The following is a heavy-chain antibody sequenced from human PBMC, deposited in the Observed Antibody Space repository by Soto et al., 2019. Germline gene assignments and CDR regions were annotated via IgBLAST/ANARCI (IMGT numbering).Heavy chain of an antibody. D-gene: IGHD4-17*01. J-gene: IGHJ4*02. CDR1: CGSLSSGGYS. Sequence: PSETLSLTCAVSCGSLSSGGYSWSWIRQPPGKGLEWIGYIYHSGSTYYNPSLKSRVTISVDRSKNQFSLKLSSVTAADTAVYYCASSQTTVTSYDYWGQGTLVTVSS. V-gene: IGHV4-30-2*01. CDR3: ASSQTTVTSYDY. CDR2: IYHSGST.